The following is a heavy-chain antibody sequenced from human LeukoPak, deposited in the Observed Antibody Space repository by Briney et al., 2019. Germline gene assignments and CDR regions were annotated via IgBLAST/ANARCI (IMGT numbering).Heavy chain of an antibody. CDR3: AKDRYSSSSYFDY. J-gene: IGHJ4*02. CDR2: ISGSGGGT. V-gene: IGHV3-23*01. CDR1: GFTFSSYA. Sequence: HPGGSLRLSCAASGFTFSSYAMSWVRQAPGKGLEWVSAISGSGGGTYYADSVKGRFTISRDNSKNTLYLQMNSLRAEDTAVYYCAKDRYSSSSYFDYWGQGTLVTVSS. D-gene: IGHD6-6*01.